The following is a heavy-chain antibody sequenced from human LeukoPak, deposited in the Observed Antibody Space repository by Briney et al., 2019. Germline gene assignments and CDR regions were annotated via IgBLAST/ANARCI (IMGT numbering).Heavy chain of an antibody. V-gene: IGHV3-23*01. Sequence: GGSLRLSCSASGFSFNNYAMSWIRQAPGKGLTWVSLVSPAYGRTYYADSVKGRFTISRDNSKNTLYLQMNSLRAEDTAVYYCARPRSPGVYYYYGMDVWGQGTTVTVSS. J-gene: IGHJ6*02. CDR2: VSPAYGRT. CDR3: ARPRSPGVYYYYGMDV. D-gene: IGHD3-3*01. CDR1: GFSFNNYA.